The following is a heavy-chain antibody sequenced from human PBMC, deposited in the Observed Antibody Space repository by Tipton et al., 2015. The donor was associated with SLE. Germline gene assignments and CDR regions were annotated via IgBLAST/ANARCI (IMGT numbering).Heavy chain of an antibody. CDR1: GYSISSGYY. CDR3: ASHSGYDG. CDR2: IYHSGST. V-gene: IGHV4-38-2*02. Sequence: TLSLTCTVSGYSISSGYYWGWIRQPPGKGLEWIGSIYHSGSTYYNPSLKSRVTISVDTSKNQFSLKLSSVTAADTAVYYCASHSGYDGWGQGTLVTVSS. D-gene: IGHD5-12*01. J-gene: IGHJ4*02.